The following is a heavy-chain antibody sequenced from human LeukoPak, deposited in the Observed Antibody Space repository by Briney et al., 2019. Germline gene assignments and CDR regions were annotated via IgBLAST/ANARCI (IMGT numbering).Heavy chain of an antibody. CDR1: GFTFSSYA. V-gene: IGHV3-23*01. CDR3: AKSLGDYIWGSYRDASDI. J-gene: IGHJ3*02. D-gene: IGHD3-16*02. Sequence: PGGSLRLSCAASGFTFSSYAMSWVRQAPGKGLEWVSAISGSGGSTYYADSVKGRFTISRDNSKNTLYLQMNSLRAEDTAVYYCAKSLGDYIWGSYRDASDIWGQGTMVTVSS. CDR2: ISGSGGST.